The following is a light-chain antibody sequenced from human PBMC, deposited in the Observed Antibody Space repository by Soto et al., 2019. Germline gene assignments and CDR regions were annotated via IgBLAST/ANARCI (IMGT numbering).Light chain of an antibody. J-gene: IGKJ4*01. CDR1: QSVSSSY. V-gene: IGKV3-20*01. CDR2: GAS. Sequence: EIVLTQSPGTLSLSPGERATLSCRASQSVSSSYLAWYQQKPGQAPGLLIYGASSRATGIPDRFSGSGSGTDFTLTISRLEPEDFAVYYCQQYGSYPLTFGGGTKV. CDR3: QQYGSYPLT.